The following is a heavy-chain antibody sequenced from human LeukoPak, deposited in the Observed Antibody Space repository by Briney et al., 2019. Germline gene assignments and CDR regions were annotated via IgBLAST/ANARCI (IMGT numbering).Heavy chain of an antibody. Sequence: ASVKVSCKASGYTFTAYYLHWVRQAPGQGLEWMGWVSPKSGSTSYAQKFQGRVTMTRDTSITTAYMELSSLTSDDTAMYYCARDGIDSTSVDAYDIWGHGTMVTFSS. J-gene: IGHJ3*02. D-gene: IGHD6-6*01. CDR2: VSPKSGST. V-gene: IGHV1-2*02. CDR1: GYTFTAYY. CDR3: ARDGIDSTSVDAYDI.